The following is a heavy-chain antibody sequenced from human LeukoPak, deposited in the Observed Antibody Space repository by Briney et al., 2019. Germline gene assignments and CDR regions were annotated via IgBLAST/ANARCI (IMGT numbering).Heavy chain of an antibody. CDR1: GGSISSGDYY. V-gene: IGHV4-30-4*08. CDR3: ARDTDDSSGYLG. J-gene: IGHJ1*01. D-gene: IGHD3-22*01. Sequence: PSETLSLTCTVSGGSISSGDYYWSWIRQPQGKGLEWIGYIYYSGSTYYNPSLKSRVTISVDTSKNQFSLKLSSVTAADTAVYYCARDTDDSSGYLGWGQGTLVTVSS. CDR2: IYYSGST.